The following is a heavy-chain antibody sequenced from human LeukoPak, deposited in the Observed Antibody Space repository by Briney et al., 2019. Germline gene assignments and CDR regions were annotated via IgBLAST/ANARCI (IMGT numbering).Heavy chain of an antibody. CDR1: GFTFSNAW. J-gene: IGHJ4*02. D-gene: IGHD2-15*01. V-gene: IGHV3-15*01. Sequence: GGSLRLSCAASGFTFSNAWMSWVRQAPGKGLEWVGRIKSKTGGCTTDYAAPVKGRFTISRDDSKNTLYLQMNSLKTEDTAVYYCTTSDLGYCSGGSCYSGDYWGQGTLVTVSS. CDR2: IKSKTGGCTT. CDR3: TTSDLGYCSGGSCYSGDY.